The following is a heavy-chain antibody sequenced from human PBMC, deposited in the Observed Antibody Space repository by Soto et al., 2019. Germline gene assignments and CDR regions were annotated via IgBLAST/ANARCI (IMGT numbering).Heavy chain of an antibody. CDR3: AKARFRDSSMFLLDY. V-gene: IGHV1-46*02. Sequence: ASVKVSCKSSGYPFNTYYLHWVRQAPGQGLEWMGMIHPSGGGSTYAQKFLGRVTMTMDSSTSTVFMELTSLRSADTAVYYCAKARFRDSSMFLLDYWGQGTLVTVSS. D-gene: IGHD6-19*01. CDR2: IHPSGGGS. J-gene: IGHJ4*02. CDR1: GYPFNTYY.